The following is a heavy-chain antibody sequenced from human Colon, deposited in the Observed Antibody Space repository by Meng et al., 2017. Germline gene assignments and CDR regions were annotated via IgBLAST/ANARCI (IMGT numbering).Heavy chain of an antibody. Sequence: APLRGSGPGLVRPPETLSLICSVSGGSVSSAGYQWSWIRQPPGKGLEWIGYASTNYNPSLKSRVTISVDTSKNQFSLRLTSVTAADTAVYYCARDHMGSLDYWGQGILVTVSS. CDR2: AST. D-gene: IGHD1-26*01. CDR3: ARDHMGSLDY. J-gene: IGHJ4*02. V-gene: IGHV4-61*08. CDR1: GGSVSSAGYQ.